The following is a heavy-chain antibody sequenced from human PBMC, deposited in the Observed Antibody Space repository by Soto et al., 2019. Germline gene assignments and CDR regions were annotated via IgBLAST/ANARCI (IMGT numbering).Heavy chain of an antibody. D-gene: IGHD6-13*01. Sequence: SETLSLTCTVSGGSISSSSYYWGWIRQPPGKGLEWIGSIYYSGSTYYNPSLKSRVTISVDTSKNQFSLKLSSVTAADTAVYYCARRIAALYYYYYYGMDVWGQGTTVTAP. J-gene: IGHJ6*02. CDR2: IYYSGST. CDR3: ARRIAALYYYYYYGMDV. V-gene: IGHV4-39*01. CDR1: GGSISSSSYY.